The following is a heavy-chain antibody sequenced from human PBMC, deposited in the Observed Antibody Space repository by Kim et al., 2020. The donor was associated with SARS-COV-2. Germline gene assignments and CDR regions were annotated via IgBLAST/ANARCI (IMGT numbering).Heavy chain of an antibody. V-gene: IGHV3-30*04. CDR2: ISYDGSNK. J-gene: IGHJ4*02. CDR1: GFTFSSYA. D-gene: IGHD6-13*01. CDR3: ATWSHSSSWYYFDD. Sequence: GGSLRLSCASSGFTFSSYAMHWVRQAPGKGLEGVAVISYDGSNKYYADSVKGRFTISRDNSKNTLYLQMNSLRAEDTAVYYWATWSHSSSWYYFDDWCQ.